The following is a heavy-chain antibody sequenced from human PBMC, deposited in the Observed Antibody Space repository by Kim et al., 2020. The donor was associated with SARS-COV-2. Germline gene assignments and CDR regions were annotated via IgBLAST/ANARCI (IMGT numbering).Heavy chain of an antibody. CDR2: INHSGST. CDR1: GGSFSGYY. Sequence: SETLSLTCAVYGGSFSGYYWSWIRQPPGKGLEWIGEINHSGSTNYNPSLKSRVTISVDTSKNQFSLKLSSVTAADTAVYYCARGNTISRCYYYYYGVDVWGQGTTVTVSS. V-gene: IGHV4-34*01. J-gene: IGHJ6*01. D-gene: IGHD3-9*01. CDR3: ARGNTISRCYYYYYGVDV.